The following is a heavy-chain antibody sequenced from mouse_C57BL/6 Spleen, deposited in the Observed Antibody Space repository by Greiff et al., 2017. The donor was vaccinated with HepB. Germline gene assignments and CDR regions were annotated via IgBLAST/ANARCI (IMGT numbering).Heavy chain of an antibody. V-gene: IGHV1-81*01. D-gene: IGHD2-10*02. CDR3: ARAYGNYATYFDY. Sequence: QVHVKQSGAELARPGASVKLSCKASGYTFTSYGISWVKQRTGQGLEWIGEIYPRSGNTYYNEKFKGKATLTADKSSSTAYMELRSLTSEDSAVYFCARAYGNYATYFDYWGQGTTLTVSS. CDR2: IYPRSGNT. CDR1: GYTFTSYG. J-gene: IGHJ2*01.